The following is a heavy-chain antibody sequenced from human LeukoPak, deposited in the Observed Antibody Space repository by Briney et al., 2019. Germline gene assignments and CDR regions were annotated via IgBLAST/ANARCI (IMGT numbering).Heavy chain of an antibody. D-gene: IGHD2-15*01. Sequence: GESLKISCKGSGYSFTSYWIGWVRQMPGKGLEWMGMIYPGDSDIRYSPSFQGQVTISADKSISTAYLQWSSLKASDTAMYYCARQEYCSGGSCYTWFDPWGQGTLVTVSS. J-gene: IGHJ5*02. CDR1: GYSFTSYW. CDR2: IYPGDSDI. V-gene: IGHV5-51*01. CDR3: ARQEYCSGGSCYTWFDP.